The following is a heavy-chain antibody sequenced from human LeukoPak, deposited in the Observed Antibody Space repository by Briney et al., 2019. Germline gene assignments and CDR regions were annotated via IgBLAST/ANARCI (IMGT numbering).Heavy chain of an antibody. J-gene: IGHJ4*02. CDR3: ASLSQRYFGDYAWGC. CDR1: GFTFRDNW. D-gene: IGHD4-17*01. V-gene: IGHV3-7*01. Sequence: PGGSPRLSCAASGFTFRDNWMTWVRQAPGKGLEWVANIKQDGSEKYYVDSVKGRFTVSRDNARNSLFLQMNSLRADDTAVYYCASLSQRYFGDYAWGCWGQGTLVTVSS. CDR2: IKQDGSEK.